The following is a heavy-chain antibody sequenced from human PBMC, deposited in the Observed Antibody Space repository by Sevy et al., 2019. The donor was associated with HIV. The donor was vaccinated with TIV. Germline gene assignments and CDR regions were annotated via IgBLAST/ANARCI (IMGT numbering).Heavy chain of an antibody. D-gene: IGHD2-15*01. CDR1: EFTFSSYA. CDR3: AKGFCSGGSGPRDYYYYGMDV. J-gene: IGHJ6*02. V-gene: IGHV3-23*01. CDR2: ISVSGRST. Sequence: GGSLRLSCAASEFTFSSYAMNWVRQAPGKGLEWVSSISVSGRSTYYADSVEGRFTSSRDNSKNTLYLQMNSLRADETAVYYCAKGFCSGGSGPRDYYYYGMDVWGQGTTVTVSS.